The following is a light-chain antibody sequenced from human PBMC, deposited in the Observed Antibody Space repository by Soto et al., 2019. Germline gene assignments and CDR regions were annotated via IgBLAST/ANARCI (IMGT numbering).Light chain of an antibody. Sequence: SYELTQPPSVSVAPGQTAKITCGGNNIGSKGVHWYQQKPGQAPVLVVYDDGDRPSGIPERFSGSNSGNTATLTISRVEAGDEADYYCQVWDSSTDYVVFGGGTTLTVL. V-gene: IGLV3-21*02. CDR1: NIGSKG. J-gene: IGLJ2*01. CDR3: QVWDSSTDYVV. CDR2: DDG.